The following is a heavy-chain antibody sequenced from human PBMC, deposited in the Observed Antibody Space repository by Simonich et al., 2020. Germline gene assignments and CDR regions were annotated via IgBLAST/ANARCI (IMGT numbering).Heavy chain of an antibody. D-gene: IGHD7-27*01. CDR2: INPNSGGT. CDR3: ARGRLTADKGAFDI. V-gene: IGHV1-2*02. Sequence: QVQLVQSGAEVKKPGASVKVSCKASGYTFTGYYMHWVRQAPGQGLGWVGWINPNSGGTNYAQKFQGRVNMTRDTSISTAYMELSRLRSDDTAVYYCARGRLTADKGAFDIWGQGTMVTVSS. CDR1: GYTFTGYY. J-gene: IGHJ3*02.